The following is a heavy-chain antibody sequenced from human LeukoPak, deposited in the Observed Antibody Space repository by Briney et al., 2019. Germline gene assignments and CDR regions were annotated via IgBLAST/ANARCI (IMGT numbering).Heavy chain of an antibody. Sequence: SETLSFTCTVSGGSISSGGYYWSWIRQHPGKGLEWIGYIYYSGSTYYNPSLKSRVTISVDTSKNQFSLKLSSVTAADTAVYYCARLSSGALDYWGQGTLVTVSS. CDR1: GGSISSGGYY. D-gene: IGHD3-10*01. CDR3: ARLSSGALDY. J-gene: IGHJ4*02. V-gene: IGHV4-31*03. CDR2: IYYSGST.